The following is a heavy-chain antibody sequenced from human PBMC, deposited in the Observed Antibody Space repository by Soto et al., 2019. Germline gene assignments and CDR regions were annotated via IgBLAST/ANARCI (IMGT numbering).Heavy chain of an antibody. J-gene: IGHJ6*02. CDR3: ARVHYDFWSGNYYYYYYGMDV. CDR1: GGTFSSYA. CDR2: IIPIFGTA. D-gene: IGHD3-3*01. V-gene: IGHV1-69*12. Sequence: QVQLVQSGAEVKKPGSSVKVSCKASGGTFSSYAISWVRQAPGQGLEWMGGIIPIFGTANYAQKFQGRVTITADESTSTAYMELSSLRSEDTAVYYCARVHYDFWSGNYYYYYYGMDVWGQGTTVTVSS.